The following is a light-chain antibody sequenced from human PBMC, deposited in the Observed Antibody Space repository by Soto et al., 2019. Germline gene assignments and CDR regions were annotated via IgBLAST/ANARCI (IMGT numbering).Light chain of an antibody. CDR1: QGISGF. J-gene: IGKJ2*01. CDR2: TAS. Sequence: DIQLTQSPSLLSASVGDRVTITCRASQGISGFLNWFQQKPGKAPDLLIYTASSLQSGVPSRFSGSGSGTDFTLTISSLQPEDFATYYCQQIYNTPYTFGQGTKVDIK. V-gene: IGKV1-39*01. CDR3: QQIYNTPYT.